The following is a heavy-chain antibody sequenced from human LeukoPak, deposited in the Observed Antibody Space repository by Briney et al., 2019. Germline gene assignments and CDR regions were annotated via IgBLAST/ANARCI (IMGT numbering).Heavy chain of an antibody. CDR1: GFTFGSYG. CDR3: AKLVDSAVVIFYCGGDCYPDY. V-gene: IGHV3-23*01. J-gene: IGHJ4*02. D-gene: IGHD2-21*02. CDR2: ISGSGGST. Sequence: GGSLRLSCAASGFTFGSYGMSWVRQAPGKGLEWVSAISGSGGSTYYVDSVKGRFTISRDNSKNTLYLQMNSLRAEDTAVYYCAKLVDSAVVIFYCGGDCYPDYWGQGTLVTVSS.